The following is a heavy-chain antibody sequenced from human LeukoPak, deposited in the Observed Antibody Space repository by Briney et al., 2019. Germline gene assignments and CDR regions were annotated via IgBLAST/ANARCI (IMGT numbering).Heavy chain of an antibody. V-gene: IGHV3-23*01. CDR1: GFTFSTYG. Sequence: PGGSPRLSCAASGFTFSTYGMNWVRQAPGKGLEWVSSISGNTGSTYYADSVKGRFTISRDNSKNTLYLQINSLRAEDTAVYYCAKDWTHSGYDLYGGYADYWGQGTLVTVSS. J-gene: IGHJ4*02. CDR3: AKDWTHSGYDLYGGYADY. D-gene: IGHD5-12*01. CDR2: ISGNTGST.